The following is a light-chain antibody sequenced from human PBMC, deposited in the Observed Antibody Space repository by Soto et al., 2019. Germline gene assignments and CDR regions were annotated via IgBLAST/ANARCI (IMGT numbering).Light chain of an antibody. CDR1: RSISSGY. J-gene: IGKJ1*01. Sequence: EIVLTQSPGTLSLSPGERATLYCRASRSISSGYLAWYQQKPGQAPKVLIYGASTMATGIPDRFSGSGSGTDFTLTISRLEPEDFAVYYCQQYDTSPRTFGRGTKVELK. CDR3: QQYDTSPRT. V-gene: IGKV3-20*01. CDR2: GAS.